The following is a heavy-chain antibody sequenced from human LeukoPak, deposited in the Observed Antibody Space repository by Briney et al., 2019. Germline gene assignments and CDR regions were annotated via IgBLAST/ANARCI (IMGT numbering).Heavy chain of an antibody. D-gene: IGHD3-9*01. V-gene: IGHV3-21*01. CDR2: ISSSSSYI. CDR3: ARVGYYDILTGYYKPFDF. J-gene: IGHJ4*02. CDR1: GFTFSSYS. Sequence: GGSLRLSCAASGFTFSSYSMNWVRQAPGKGLEWVSSISSSSSYIYYADSVKGRFTISRDNAKSSPYLQMNSLRAEDTAVYYCARVGYYDILTGYYKPFDFWGQGTLVTVYS.